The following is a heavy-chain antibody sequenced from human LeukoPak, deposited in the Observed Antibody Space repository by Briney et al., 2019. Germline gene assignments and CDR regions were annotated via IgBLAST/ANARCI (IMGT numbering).Heavy chain of an antibody. Sequence: ASVKVSCTASGYTFTSYGISWVRQAPGQGLEWMGWISAYNGNTNYAQKLQGRVTMTTDTSTSTAYMELRSLRSDDTAVYCCARGHAKTYYYGSGSYGSRFDPWGQGTLVTVSS. CDR1: GYTFTSYG. CDR2: ISAYNGNT. CDR3: ARGHAKTYYYGSGSYGSRFDP. D-gene: IGHD3-10*01. V-gene: IGHV1-18*01. J-gene: IGHJ5*02.